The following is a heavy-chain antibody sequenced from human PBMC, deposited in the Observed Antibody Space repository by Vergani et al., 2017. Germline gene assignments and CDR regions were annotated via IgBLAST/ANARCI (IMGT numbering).Heavy chain of an antibody. V-gene: IGHV4-61*02. CDR2: SYTSGST. D-gene: IGHD3-10*01. J-gene: IGHJ6*02. Sequence: QVQLQESGPGLVKPSQTLSLTCTVSGGSISSGSYYWSWIRQPAGKGLEWIGHSYTSGSTNYNPSLKSRATISVDTSKNQFSLKLSSVTAADTAVYYCARDPYYYGSGSYYPPTYYYYGMDVWGQGTTVTVSS. CDR3: ARDPYYYGSGSYYPPTYYYYGMDV. CDR1: GGSISSGSYY.